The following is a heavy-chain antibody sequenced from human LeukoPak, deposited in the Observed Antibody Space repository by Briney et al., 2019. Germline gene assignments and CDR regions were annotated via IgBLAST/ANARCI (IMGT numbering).Heavy chain of an antibody. D-gene: IGHD3-16*01. CDR3: VRGRGYYDSYNGYYDPDNWFET. CDR2: IDPNDSDT. Sequence: GESLKISCKTSGYTFSKYWIGWVRQKSGEGLEWMGIIDPNDSDTRYSPSFQGPVTISADTSTSTAYLQWSSLMASDTAMYHCVRGRGYYDSYNGYYDPDNWFETWGQGTLVTVSS. V-gene: IGHV5-51*01. J-gene: IGHJ5*02. CDR1: GYTFSKYW.